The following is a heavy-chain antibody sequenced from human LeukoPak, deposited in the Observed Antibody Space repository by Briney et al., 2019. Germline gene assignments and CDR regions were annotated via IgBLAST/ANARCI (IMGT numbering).Heavy chain of an antibody. CDR1: GFTVSRNY. Sequence: PGGSLRLSCAASGFTVSRNYMNWVRQAPGKGLEGVSVIYSGGSTYYADSVKGRFTISRDNSKNTLYLQMNSLRAEDTAVYYCARVKGSYSDYWGQGTLVTVSS. D-gene: IGHD3-10*01. V-gene: IGHV3-53*01. CDR2: IYSGGST. J-gene: IGHJ4*02. CDR3: ARVKGSYSDY.